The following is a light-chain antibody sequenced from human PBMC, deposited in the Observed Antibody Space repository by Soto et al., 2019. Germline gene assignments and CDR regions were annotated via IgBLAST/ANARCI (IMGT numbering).Light chain of an antibody. CDR2: AAS. CDR1: QAISSS. J-gene: IGKJ2*01. CDR3: QHLNDYRYT. V-gene: IGKV1-9*01. Sequence: DLQLTQSPSFLSASVGDRVTITCRASQAISSSLAWYQHNPGKAPKLLIYAASTLQNGVPSSFSGSRSWTEFTLTISSLQPEDFATYYCQHLNDYRYTFGQGTKVESK.